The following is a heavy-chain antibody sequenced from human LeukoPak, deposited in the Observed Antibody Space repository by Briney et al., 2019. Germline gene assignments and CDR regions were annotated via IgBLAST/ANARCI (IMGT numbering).Heavy chain of an antibody. CDR3: ARGYCSGGSCYSNYYYGMDV. V-gene: IGHV3-21*01. J-gene: IGHJ6*02. CDR1: GFTFSSYS. D-gene: IGHD2-15*01. Sequence: GGSLRLSCAASGFTFSSYSMNWVRQAPGKGLEWVSSISSSSSYIYYANSVKGRFTISRDNAKNSLYLQMNSLRAEDTAVYYCARGYCSGGSCYSNYYYGMDVWGQGTTVTVSS. CDR2: ISSSSSYI.